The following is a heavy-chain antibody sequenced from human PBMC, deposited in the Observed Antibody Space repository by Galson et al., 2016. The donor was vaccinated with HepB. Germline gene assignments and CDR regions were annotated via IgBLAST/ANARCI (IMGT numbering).Heavy chain of an antibody. V-gene: IGHV3-53*01. Sequence: SLRLSCAASGFTVSTNYMSWVRQAPGKGLEWVSLVYSGGSTKYADSVKGRFTISRDNSKNKLYLQMNSLRAEDTAVYYCAGDGGPTTGDYWGQGSLVTVSS. D-gene: IGHD3-16*01. CDR2: VYSGGST. CDR1: GFTVSTNY. J-gene: IGHJ4*02. CDR3: AGDGGPTTGDY.